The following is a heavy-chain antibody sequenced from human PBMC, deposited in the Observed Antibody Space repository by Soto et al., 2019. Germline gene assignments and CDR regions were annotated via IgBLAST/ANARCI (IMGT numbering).Heavy chain of an antibody. Sequence: TLCLTCTFSGCSISGGGSFWSWISQPPGKGLEWIANVYYSGSSYYNPSLKSRLTISVDTTKNQFSLQLKSMTAADTAVYYCAKLSCTSSTCYFPGWFDPWGQGTLVTVSS. CDR3: AKLSCTSSTCYFPGWFDP. V-gene: IGHV4-31*03. D-gene: IGHD2-2*01. J-gene: IGHJ5*02. CDR2: VYYSGSS. CDR1: GCSISGGGSF.